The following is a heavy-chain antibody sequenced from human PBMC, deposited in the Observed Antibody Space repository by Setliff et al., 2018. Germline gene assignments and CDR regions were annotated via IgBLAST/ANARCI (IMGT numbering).Heavy chain of an antibody. V-gene: IGHV3-21*03. Sequence: GGSLRLSCAASGFTVSSNYMNWVRQAPGKGLEWVSSISDSSVHIYYRDSVKGRFTIARDDSKNTLYLQMNSLTTEDTAVYYCSTGGVHWNYVGFWGQGALVTVSS. J-gene: IGHJ4*02. CDR1: GFTVSSNY. CDR3: STGGVHWNYVGF. CDR2: SDSSVHI. D-gene: IGHD1-1*01.